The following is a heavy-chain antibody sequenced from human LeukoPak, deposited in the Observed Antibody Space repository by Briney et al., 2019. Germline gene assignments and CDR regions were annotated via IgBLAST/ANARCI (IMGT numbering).Heavy chain of an antibody. CDR2: INSDGSST. D-gene: IGHD6-13*01. Sequence: GGSLTLSCAASGFTFSSYWMHWVRQAPGKGLVWVSRINSDGSSTNYADSVKDRFTTSRDNSNNPLCLQINKLRAEDTAVYYCARDFYSIAAAGFEHFQHWGQGTLVTVSS. CDR1: GFTFSSYW. V-gene: IGHV3-74*01. J-gene: IGHJ1*01. CDR3: ARDFYSIAAAGFEHFQH.